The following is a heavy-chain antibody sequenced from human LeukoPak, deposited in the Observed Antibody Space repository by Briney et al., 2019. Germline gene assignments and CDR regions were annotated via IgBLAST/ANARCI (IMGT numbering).Heavy chain of an antibody. D-gene: IGHD2-2*01. Sequence: PGGSLRLSCAASGYTFSSYGMHWVRQAPGQGLEWVAFIWYDGSNKYYADSVKGRFAISRDNAKNALYLQMNSLRAEDTAVYYCARGAGYCSSSSCHLWSDYWGQGTLVTVSS. CDR3: ARGAGYCSSSSCHLWSDY. J-gene: IGHJ4*02. V-gene: IGHV3-33*01. CDR2: IWYDGSNK. CDR1: GYTFSSYG.